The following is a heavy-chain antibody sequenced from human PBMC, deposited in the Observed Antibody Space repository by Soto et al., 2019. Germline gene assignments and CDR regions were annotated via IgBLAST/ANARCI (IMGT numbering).Heavy chain of an antibody. V-gene: IGHV3-30-3*01. CDR3: ASEQLAVLRGVLDY. J-gene: IGHJ4*02. D-gene: IGHD1-1*01. Sequence: QVQLVESGGGVVQPGRSLRLSCAASGFAFSRYAMHWVRQAPGKGLEWVAVISYDGSNKYYADSVKGRFTISRDNSKNTLDLQMNSLRAEDTSVYYCASEQLAVLRGVLDYWGQGPLVTVSS. CDR1: GFAFSRYA. CDR2: ISYDGSNK.